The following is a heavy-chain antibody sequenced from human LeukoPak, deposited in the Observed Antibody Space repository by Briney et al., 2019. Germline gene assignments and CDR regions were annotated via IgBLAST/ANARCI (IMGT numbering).Heavy chain of an antibody. D-gene: IGHD5-24*01. Sequence: GALRRSCAASGVTVSRNYMNCVCQAPGKGREWVSVIYGGGNIYYADSVKGRFTISRDNSKNTLYLQMNSLRAEDTAVYYCARGAGYNYPYYFDYWGQGTLVTVSS. V-gene: IGHV3-53*01. CDR2: IYGGGNI. J-gene: IGHJ4*02. CDR3: ARGAGYNYPYYFDY. CDR1: GVTVSRNY.